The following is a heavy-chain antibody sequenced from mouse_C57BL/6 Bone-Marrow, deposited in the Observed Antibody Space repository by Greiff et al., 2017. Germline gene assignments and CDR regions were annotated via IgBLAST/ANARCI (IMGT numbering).Heavy chain of an antibody. Sequence: QVQLQQPGAELVRPGSSVKLSCKASGYTFTSYWMHWVKQRPIQGLEWIGNIDPSDSETHYNQKFKDKATLTVDKSSSTAHMQLSSLTSEDSAVYYCARLGWLLDYAMDYWGQGTSVTVSS. CDR2: IDPSDSET. CDR1: GYTFTSYW. J-gene: IGHJ4*01. CDR3: ARLGWLLDYAMDY. V-gene: IGHV1-52*01. D-gene: IGHD2-3*01.